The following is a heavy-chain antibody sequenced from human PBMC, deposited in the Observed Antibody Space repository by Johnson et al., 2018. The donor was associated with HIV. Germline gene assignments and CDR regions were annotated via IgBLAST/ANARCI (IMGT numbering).Heavy chain of an antibody. CDR3: ARLPSGGCRDGFNV. Sequence: VQLVESGGGLVQPGGSLRLSCAASGFTFSSYWMSWVRQAPGKGLEWVANIKQDGSEKYYVDSVKVRFIISRDNSKNTLYLPMNSLRAEDTAVYYCARLPSGGCRDGFNVWGQGTMVTLSA. V-gene: IGHV3-7*01. J-gene: IGHJ3*01. D-gene: IGHD2-15*01. CDR1: GFTFSSYW. CDR2: IKQDGSEK.